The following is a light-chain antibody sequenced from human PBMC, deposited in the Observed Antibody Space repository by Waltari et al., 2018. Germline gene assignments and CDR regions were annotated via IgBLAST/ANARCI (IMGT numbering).Light chain of an antibody. CDR2: DVS. CDR1: FSDVGASDT. J-gene: IGLJ3*02. Sequence: QSALTQPASVSGSPGQSTTFSCPGAFSDVGASDTFSCYQQPPGSAPKLLIYDVSHRPSGVSDRRSGSKSGNTASLTISGLQPEDEADYYCSSYTTRGTWVFGGGTKLTVL. V-gene: IGLV2-14*03. CDR3: SSYTTRGTWV.